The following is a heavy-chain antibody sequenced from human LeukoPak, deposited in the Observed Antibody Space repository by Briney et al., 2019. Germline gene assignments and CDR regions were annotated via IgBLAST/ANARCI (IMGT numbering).Heavy chain of an antibody. J-gene: IGHJ3*02. CDR1: GFTFSSYG. CDR2: IWYGGSNK. D-gene: IGHD2-2*02. CDR3: VKDRVPAAIDAFDI. Sequence: GGSLRLSCAASGFTFSSYGMHWVRQAPGKGLEWVAVIWYGGSNKYYADSVKGRFTISRDNSKNTLYLQMNSLRAEDTAVYYCVKDRVPAAIDAFDIWGQGTMVTVSS. V-gene: IGHV3-30*02.